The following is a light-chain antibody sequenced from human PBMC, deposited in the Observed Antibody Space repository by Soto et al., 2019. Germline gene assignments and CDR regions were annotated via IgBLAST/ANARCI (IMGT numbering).Light chain of an antibody. CDR2: AAS. V-gene: IGKV1-12*01. CDR1: QDISSW. Sequence: DIQMTQSPSSVSASVGDRVTITCRASQDISSWLAWYQQKPGKAPKLLIYAASNLQSGVPSRFSGSGSGTDFTLTITGLQPEEFATYYCQQAKSFPWTFGQGTKVEIK. CDR3: QQAKSFPWT. J-gene: IGKJ1*01.